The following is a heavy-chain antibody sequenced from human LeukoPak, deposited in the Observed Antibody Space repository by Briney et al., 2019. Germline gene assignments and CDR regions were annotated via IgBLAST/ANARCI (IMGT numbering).Heavy chain of an antibody. CDR2: INPNSGGT. J-gene: IGHJ4*02. V-gene: IGHV1-2*02. Sequence: GASVKVSCKASGYTFTGYYMHWVRQAPGQGLEWMGWINPNSGGTNYAQKFQGRVTMARDTSISTAYMELSRLRSDDTAVYYCARDGDYDILTGYLDYWGQGTLVTVSS. CDR1: GYTFTGYY. D-gene: IGHD3-9*01. CDR3: ARDGDYDILTGYLDY.